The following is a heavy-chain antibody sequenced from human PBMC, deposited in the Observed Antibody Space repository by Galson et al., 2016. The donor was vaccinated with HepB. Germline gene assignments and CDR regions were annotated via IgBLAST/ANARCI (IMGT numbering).Heavy chain of an antibody. CDR1: GYSISSGYY. V-gene: IGHV4-38-2*02. CDR2: IYHSGST. CDR3: ARGYYDFRSGYYGRYGMDV. J-gene: IGHJ6*02. D-gene: IGHD3-3*01. Sequence: SETLSLTCTVSGYSISSGYYWGWIRQPPGKGLEWIGSIYHSGSTHYNPSLKSRVTMSVHTSKNQFSLKVNSVTAADTAVYYCARGYYDFRSGYYGRYGMDVWGQGTTVTVSS.